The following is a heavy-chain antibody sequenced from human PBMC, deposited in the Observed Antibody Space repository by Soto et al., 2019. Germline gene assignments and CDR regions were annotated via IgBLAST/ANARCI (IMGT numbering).Heavy chain of an antibody. CDR1: GGSISSGGYY. D-gene: IGHD6-13*01. CDR3: ARDRNSSSWYFPYYYYGMDV. Sequence: QVQLQESGPGLVKPSQTLSLTCTVSGGSISSGGYYWSWIRQHPGKGLEWIGYIYYSGSTYYNPSLKSRVNISVDTSKNLFSLKLSSVTAADTAVYYCARDRNSSSWYFPYYYYGMDVWGQGTTVTVSS. CDR2: IYYSGST. J-gene: IGHJ6*02. V-gene: IGHV4-31*03.